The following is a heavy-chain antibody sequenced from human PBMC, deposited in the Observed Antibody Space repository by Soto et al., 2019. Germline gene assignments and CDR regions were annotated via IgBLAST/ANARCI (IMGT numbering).Heavy chain of an antibody. D-gene: IGHD1-1*01. CDR3: AREGGYVDY. J-gene: IGHJ4*02. Sequence: SETLSLTCTVSGGPIRSSSHYWGWIRQSPGTGLEWIGSIDESGDSYYNPSLKSRVTILVDTSKNQFSLKLISVTGADSAIYYCAREGGYVDYWGQGTLVTVSS. CDR1: GGPIRSSSHY. V-gene: IGHV4-39*02. CDR2: IDESGDS.